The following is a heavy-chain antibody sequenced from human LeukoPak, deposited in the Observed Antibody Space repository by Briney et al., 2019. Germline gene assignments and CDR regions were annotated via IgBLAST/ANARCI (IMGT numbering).Heavy chain of an antibody. Sequence: GGSLRLSCAASGFTFSSFEMNWVRQAPGKGLEWVSYIHSTGTTIHYADSVKGRFTISRDNAKNTVYLQMNSLKGEETAVYYCAKVYDDHGDDVGDYWGQRTLVTVSS. V-gene: IGHV3-48*03. J-gene: IGHJ4*02. D-gene: IGHD4-17*01. CDR3: AKVYDDHGDDVGDY. CDR2: IHSTGTTI. CDR1: GFTFSSFE.